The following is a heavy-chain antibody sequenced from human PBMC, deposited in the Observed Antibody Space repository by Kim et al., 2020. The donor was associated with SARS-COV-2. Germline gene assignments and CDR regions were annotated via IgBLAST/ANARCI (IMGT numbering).Heavy chain of an antibody. D-gene: IGHD3-16*01. CDR2: T. J-gene: IGHJ4*02. CDR3: AREGESLKHFDY. V-gene: IGHV1-46*01. Sequence: TRYARKFWGRVTVTRDTATSTLYMELTSLRSEDTAVYYCAREGESLKHFDYWGQGTLGTVSS.